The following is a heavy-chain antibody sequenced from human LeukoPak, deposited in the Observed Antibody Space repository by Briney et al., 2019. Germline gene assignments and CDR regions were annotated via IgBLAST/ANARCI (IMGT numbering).Heavy chain of an antibody. Sequence: GGSLRLSCAASGFTFSNAWMNWVRQAPGKGLEWVSSISSSSSYIYYADSVKGRFTISRDNAKNSLYLQMNSLRAEDTAVYYCARTPGLLWFGEFATHAFDIWGQGTMVTVSS. CDR3: ARTPGLLWFGEFATHAFDI. D-gene: IGHD3-10*01. CDR1: GFTFSNAW. CDR2: ISSSSSYI. J-gene: IGHJ3*02. V-gene: IGHV3-21*01.